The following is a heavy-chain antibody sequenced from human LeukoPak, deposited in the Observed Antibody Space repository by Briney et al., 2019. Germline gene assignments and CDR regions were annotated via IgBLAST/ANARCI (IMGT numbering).Heavy chain of an antibody. J-gene: IGHJ4*02. V-gene: IGHV4-39*01. Sequence: SETLSLTCSVSGGSISSGSYSWGWIRQPPGKGLEWIGSIYYSGSTYYNPSLKGRVTISVDTSKNQFSLNLSSVTAADTAVYYWARFGDTAMAYYFDYWGQGTLVTVSS. CDR3: ARFGDTAMAYYFDY. D-gene: IGHD5-18*01. CDR2: IYYSGST. CDR1: GGSISSGSYS.